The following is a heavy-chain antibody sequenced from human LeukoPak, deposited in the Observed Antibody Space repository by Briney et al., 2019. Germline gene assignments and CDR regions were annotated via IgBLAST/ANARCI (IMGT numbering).Heavy chain of an antibody. CDR2: ITSSGST. CDR1: GFIFNNYA. J-gene: IGHJ4*02. V-gene: IGHV3-23*01. D-gene: IGHD4-17*01. Sequence: GASLRLSCAASGFIFNNYAMNWVRQAPGKGLEWVSVITSSGSTYYADSVKGRFTISRDNSKNTLYLQMNSLRAEDTAIYYCAKDLYGDYDFDCWGRGTLVTVSS. CDR3: AKDLYGDYDFDC.